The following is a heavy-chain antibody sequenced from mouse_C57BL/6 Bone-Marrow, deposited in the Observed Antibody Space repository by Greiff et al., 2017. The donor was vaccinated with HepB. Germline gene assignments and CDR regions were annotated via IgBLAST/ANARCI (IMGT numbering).Heavy chain of an antibody. Sequence: EVMLVESGPGMVKPSQSLSLTCTVTGYSITSGYDWHWIRHFPGNKLEWMGYISYSGSTNYNPSLKSRISITHDTSKNHFFLKLNSVTTEDTATYYCARGWFYWYFDVWGTGTTVTVSS. CDR1: GYSITSGYD. CDR2: ISYSGST. J-gene: IGHJ1*03. D-gene: IGHD1-1*02. CDR3: ARGWFYWYFDV. V-gene: IGHV3-1*01.